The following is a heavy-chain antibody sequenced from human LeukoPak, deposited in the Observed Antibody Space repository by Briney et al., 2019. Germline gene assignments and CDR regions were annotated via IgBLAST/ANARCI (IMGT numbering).Heavy chain of an antibody. Sequence: GGSLRLSCAASGFTFTNYAMTWVRQAPGKGLEWVSSFGTIGDSTYFADSVKGRFTISRDNSKSTLYLQMNSLRAEDTAVYYCAKDLGGPGISAWGQGTLVTVSS. CDR3: AKDLGGPGISA. J-gene: IGHJ5*02. CDR2: FGTIGDST. V-gene: IGHV3-23*01. CDR1: GFTFTNYA. D-gene: IGHD1-14*01.